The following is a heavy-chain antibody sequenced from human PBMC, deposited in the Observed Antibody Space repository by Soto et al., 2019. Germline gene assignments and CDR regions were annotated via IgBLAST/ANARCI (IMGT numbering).Heavy chain of an antibody. J-gene: IGHJ5*02. V-gene: IGHV3-23*01. CDR3: VKDRGTGTTGFDWFDP. Sequence: EVQLLESGGGLAQPAGSLRLSCAASGFTFSSYAMSWVRQAPGKGLEWVSAISSSGGSTYYADSVKGRFTISRDNSKNTLYLRMNSLRADDTAVYYCVKDRGTGTTGFDWFDPWGQGTLVTVSS. CDR2: ISSSGGST. D-gene: IGHD1-7*01. CDR1: GFTFSSYA.